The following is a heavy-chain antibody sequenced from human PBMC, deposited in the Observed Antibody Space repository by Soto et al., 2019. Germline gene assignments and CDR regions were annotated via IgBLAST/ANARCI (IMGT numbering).Heavy chain of an antibody. D-gene: IGHD2-21*01. CDR3: ATELGDNPASPFDP. V-gene: IGHV1-69*01. CDR2: IIHLFGTA. J-gene: IGHJ5*02. Sequence: VQLVQSGAEVKKPGSSVKVSCKASGVTFSSETISWVRQAPGQGLEWVGGIIHLFGTANYAQKFQGRVTITADESTSTLYIELSSLRSDDTAVYYYATELGDNPASPFDPWGQGTLVTVSS. CDR1: GVTFSSET.